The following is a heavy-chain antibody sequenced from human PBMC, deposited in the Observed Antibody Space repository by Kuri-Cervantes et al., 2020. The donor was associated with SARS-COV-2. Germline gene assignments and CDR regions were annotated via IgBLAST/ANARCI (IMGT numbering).Heavy chain of an antibody. CDR3: ARGSSCSSTSCYEVGWFDP. Sequence: GESLKISCAASGFTFSSYAMSWVRQAPGKGLEYVSAISSNGGSTYYANSVKGRFTISRDNSKNTLYLQMGSLRAEDMAVYYCARGSSCSSTSCYEVGWFDPWGQGTLVTVSS. J-gene: IGHJ5*02. CDR2: ISSNGGST. D-gene: IGHD2-2*01. CDR1: GFTFSSYA. V-gene: IGHV3-64*01.